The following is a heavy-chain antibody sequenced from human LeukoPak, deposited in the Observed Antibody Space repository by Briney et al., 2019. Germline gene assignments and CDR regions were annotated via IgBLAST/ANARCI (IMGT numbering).Heavy chain of an antibody. CDR3: ARVWDVYHDSSGYYPLGF. CDR2: MNPSSGNT. Sequence: ASVKVSCKASGGTFSSYAISWVRQAPGQGLEWMGWMNPSSGNTGYAQKFQGRVTMTRNTSISTAYMELSSLRSEDTAVYYCARVWDVYHDSSGYYPLGFWGQGTLVTVSS. V-gene: IGHV1-8*02. D-gene: IGHD3-22*01. J-gene: IGHJ4*02. CDR1: GGTFSSYA.